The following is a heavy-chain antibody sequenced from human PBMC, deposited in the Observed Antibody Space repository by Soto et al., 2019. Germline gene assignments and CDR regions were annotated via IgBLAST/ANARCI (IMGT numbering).Heavy chain of an antibody. J-gene: IGHJ4*02. Sequence: EVQLVESGGGLVQPGGSLRLSCAASGFTFSSYSMNWVRRAPGKGLEGVSYSSSSSSTIYYADSVKGRFTISRDNAKNSLYLQMNSLRAEDTAVYYCARFAVGATFDYWGQGTLVTVSS. CDR3: ARFAVGATFDY. D-gene: IGHD1-26*01. V-gene: IGHV3-48*01. CDR2: SSSSSSTI. CDR1: GFTFSSYS.